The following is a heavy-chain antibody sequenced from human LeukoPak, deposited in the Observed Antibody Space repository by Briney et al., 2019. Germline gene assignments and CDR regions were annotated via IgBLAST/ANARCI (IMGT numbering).Heavy chain of an antibody. V-gene: IGHV4-34*01. CDR1: VGSFRGYY. J-gene: IGHJ4*02. CDR2: INHSGST. CDR3: ARDHGRITMVRGVNVYPTPFDY. D-gene: IGHD3-10*01. Sequence: PSETLSLTCVVYVGSFRGYYWSWIRQPPGKGLEWIGEINHSGSTNYNPSLKSRVTISVDTSKNQFSLKLSSVTAADTAVYYCARDHGRITMVRGVNVYPTPFDYWGQGTLVTVSS.